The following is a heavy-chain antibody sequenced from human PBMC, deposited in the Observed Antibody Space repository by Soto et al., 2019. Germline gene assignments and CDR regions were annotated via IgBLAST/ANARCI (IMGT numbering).Heavy chain of an antibody. Sequence: ASVKVSCKASGYTFTSYGISWVRQAPGQGLEWMGWISAYNGNTNYAQKLQGRVTMTRDTSASTAYMELSSLRSEDTAVYYCASAEYYDILTGYYTYHYYGMDVWGQGTTVTVSS. J-gene: IGHJ6*02. CDR3: ASAEYYDILTGYYTYHYYGMDV. CDR2: ISAYNGNT. D-gene: IGHD3-9*01. V-gene: IGHV1-18*01. CDR1: GYTFTSYG.